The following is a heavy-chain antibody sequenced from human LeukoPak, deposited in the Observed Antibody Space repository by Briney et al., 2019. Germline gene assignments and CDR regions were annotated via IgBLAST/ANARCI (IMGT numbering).Heavy chain of an antibody. Sequence: PSETLSLTCAVYGGSFSGYYWSWIRQPPGKGLEWIGEINHSGSTSYNPSLKSRVTISVDTSKNQFSLKLNSVTAADTAVYYCARTFRESYYDFWSGYSTLDYWGQGTLVTVSS. CDR1: GGSFSGYY. CDR3: ARTFRESYYDFWSGYSTLDY. CDR2: INHSGST. D-gene: IGHD3-3*01. V-gene: IGHV4-34*01. J-gene: IGHJ4*02.